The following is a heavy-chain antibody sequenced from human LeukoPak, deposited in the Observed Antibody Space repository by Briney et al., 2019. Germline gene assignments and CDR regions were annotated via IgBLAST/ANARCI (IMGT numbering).Heavy chain of an antibody. D-gene: IGHD6-19*01. CDR1: GFTFSSYA. V-gene: IGHV3-23*01. J-gene: IGHJ3*02. Sequence: GGSLRLSSAVSGFTFSSYAMSWVRQAPGKGLEWVAAISGSGGSTYYADSVKGRFTISRDNSKNTLYLQMNSLRAEDTAVYYCAKCEAQWLVRSRAFDIWGQGTMVTVSS. CDR3: AKCEAQWLVRSRAFDI. CDR2: ISGSGGST.